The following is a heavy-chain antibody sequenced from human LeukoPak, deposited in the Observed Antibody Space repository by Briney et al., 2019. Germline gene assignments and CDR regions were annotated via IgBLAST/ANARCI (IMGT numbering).Heavy chain of an antibody. CDR1: GFTFNGYW. D-gene: IGHD6-13*01. Sequence: GGSLRLSCAVSGFTFNGYWMNWVRQAPGKGLVWVSRINSDGNDATYADSVKGRFTSSRDNAKKVLFLQMTSLRAEGTAVYYCTRDFYSSSWDWGQGTLVTVSS. V-gene: IGHV3-74*01. CDR3: TRDFYSSSWD. J-gene: IGHJ1*01. CDR2: INSDGNDA.